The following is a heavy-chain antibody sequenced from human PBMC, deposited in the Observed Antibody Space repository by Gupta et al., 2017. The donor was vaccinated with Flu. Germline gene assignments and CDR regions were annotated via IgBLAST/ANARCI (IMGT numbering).Heavy chain of an antibody. Sequence: FDDYAMHWGRQRPGKGLEWVSGLSWNSDNIGYADSVKGRFTISRDNAKNSLSLQMSGLRPEDTAVEYCAQGVGATVDYVDLGGRGTLVTVSS. V-gene: IGHV3-9*01. CDR1: FDDYA. D-gene: IGHD1-26*01. J-gene: IGHJ2*01. CDR2: LSWNSDNI. CDR3: AQGVGATVDYVDL.